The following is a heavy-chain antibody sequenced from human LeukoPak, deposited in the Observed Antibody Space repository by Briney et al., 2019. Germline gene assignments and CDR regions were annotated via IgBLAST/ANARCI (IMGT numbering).Heavy chain of an antibody. Sequence: SETLSHTCAVYGGSFSGYYWSWLRQPPGKGLEWIGEINHSGSTNYNPSLKSRVTISLDASKTQFSLKLTSVTAADTAVYYCRHVWGNYRPDYWGQGTLVTVSS. J-gene: IGHJ4*02. CDR3: RHVWGNYRPDY. CDR1: GGSFSGYY. D-gene: IGHD3-16*02. CDR2: INHSGST. V-gene: IGHV4-34*01.